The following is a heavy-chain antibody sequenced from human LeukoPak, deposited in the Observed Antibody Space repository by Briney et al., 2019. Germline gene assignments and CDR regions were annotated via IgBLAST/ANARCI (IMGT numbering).Heavy chain of an antibody. CDR2: IKQDGSEE. J-gene: IGHJ6*03. V-gene: IGHV3-7*01. Sequence: PGGSLRLSCAASEFTFFTYWMTWDRQAPGKGLEWVANIKQDGSEEYYVDYVKGRITIARATTKNSLYLQMNSLRGEDTAVYYCTTLNYYDSSGYYFVGYYFYMDVWGKGTTVTISS. CDR1: EFTFFTYW. D-gene: IGHD3-22*01. CDR3: TTLNYYDSSGYYFVGYYFYMDV.